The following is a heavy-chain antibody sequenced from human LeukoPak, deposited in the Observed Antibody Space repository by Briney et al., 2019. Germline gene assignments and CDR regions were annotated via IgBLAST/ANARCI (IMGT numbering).Heavy chain of an antibody. CDR1: GFTFTSYW. J-gene: IGHJ4*02. CDR2: LNSDGKST. CDR3: ARDRAEGYDDIGPPKY. Sequence: PGGSLRLSCAASGFTFTSYWMHWVRQAPGKGLVWVSRLNSDGKSTSYADSVEGRFTISRDNAKNTLYLQMNSLRAGDTAVYYCARDRAEGYDDIGPPKYWGLGTLVTVSS. V-gene: IGHV3-74*01. D-gene: IGHD2-15*01.